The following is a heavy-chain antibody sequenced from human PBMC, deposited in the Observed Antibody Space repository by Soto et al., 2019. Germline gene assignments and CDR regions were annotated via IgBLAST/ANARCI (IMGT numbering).Heavy chain of an antibody. CDR3: ASNVGDTYYYGSGSYLYYYGMDV. D-gene: IGHD3-10*01. J-gene: IGHJ6*02. CDR1: GYTFTSYA. Sequence: ASVKVSCKASGYTFTSYAMHWVRQAPGQRLEWMGWINAGNGNTKYSQKFQGRVTITRDTSASTAYMELSSLRFEDTAVYYCASNVGDTYYYGSGSYLYYYGMDVWGQGTTVTVSS. V-gene: IGHV1-3*01. CDR2: INAGNGNT.